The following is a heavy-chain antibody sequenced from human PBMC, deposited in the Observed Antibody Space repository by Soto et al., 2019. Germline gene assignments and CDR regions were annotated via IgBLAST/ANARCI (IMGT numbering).Heavy chain of an antibody. Sequence: EEQLEESGGGLIQPGGSLRLSCEVSGFTISGNPMSWVRQAPGKGLEWVASMHTVGSTFYADSVKGRFTISRDNSKNTLYLQMHSLRVGDTATYFCARGLNDDTWGQGTLVTVSS. CDR2: MHTVGST. CDR1: GFTISGNP. CDR3: ARGLNDDT. J-gene: IGHJ5*02. D-gene: IGHD1-1*01. V-gene: IGHV3-53*01.